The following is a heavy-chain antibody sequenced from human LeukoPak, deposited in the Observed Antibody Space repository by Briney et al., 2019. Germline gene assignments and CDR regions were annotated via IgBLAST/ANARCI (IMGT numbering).Heavy chain of an antibody. CDR1: GVSISSSNSY. Sequence: TSSETLSLTCTVSGVSISSSNSYWGWIRQPPGKGLEWIGSIYYSGNTYYNASLKSQVSISIDTSKNQFSLKLSSVTAADTAVYYCARVECSGGSCYPIYYYYYMDVWGKGTTVTVSS. J-gene: IGHJ6*03. V-gene: IGHV4-39*07. CDR2: IYYSGNT. CDR3: ARVECSGGSCYPIYYYYYMDV. D-gene: IGHD2-15*01.